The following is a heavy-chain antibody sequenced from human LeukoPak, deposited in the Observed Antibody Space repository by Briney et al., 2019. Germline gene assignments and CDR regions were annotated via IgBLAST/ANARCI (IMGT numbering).Heavy chain of an antibody. D-gene: IGHD5-18*01. J-gene: IGHJ3*02. Sequence: GGSLRLSCAASGYTFSSYAMSWVREAPGKGLEWVSAISGSGGSTYYADSVKGRFTISRDNSKNTLYLQMNSLRAEDTALYYCAKVDTAMVTVLYEGDAFDIWGQGTMVTVSS. CDR3: AKVDTAMVTVLYEGDAFDI. V-gene: IGHV3-23*01. CDR1: GYTFSSYA. CDR2: ISGSGGST.